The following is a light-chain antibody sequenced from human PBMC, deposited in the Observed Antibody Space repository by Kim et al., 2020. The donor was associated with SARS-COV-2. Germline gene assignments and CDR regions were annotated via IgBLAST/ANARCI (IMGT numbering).Light chain of an antibody. Sequence: GPSVTISCAGTSSDVGAYNYVSWYQQHPGKAPKLMIYDVTNRPSGVSNRFSGSKSGNTASLSISGLQAEDEADYYCSSYSSSSPHVFGTGTKVTIL. CDR2: DVT. CDR1: SSDVGAYNY. V-gene: IGLV2-14*03. J-gene: IGLJ1*01. CDR3: SSYSSSSPHV.